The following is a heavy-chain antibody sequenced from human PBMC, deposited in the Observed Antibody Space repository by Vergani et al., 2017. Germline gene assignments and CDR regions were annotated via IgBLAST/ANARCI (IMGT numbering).Heavy chain of an antibody. D-gene: IGHD4-17*01. V-gene: IGHV5-51*03. CDR3: ARRGRGYGGYPYWYFDL. J-gene: IGHJ2*01. CDR1: GYSFTSYW. Sequence: EVQLVQSGAEVTQPGESLKISCKGSGYSFTSYWIGWVRQMPGKGLEWMVIIYPGDSDTRYSPSFQGQVTISADKSISTAYLQWSSLKASDTAMYYCARRGRGYGGYPYWYFDLWGRCTLVTVSS. CDR2: IYPGDSDT.